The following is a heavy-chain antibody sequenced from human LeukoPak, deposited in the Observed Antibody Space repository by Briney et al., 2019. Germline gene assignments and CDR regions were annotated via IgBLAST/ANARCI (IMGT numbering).Heavy chain of an antibody. J-gene: IGHJ4*02. D-gene: IGHD3-3*01. CDR3: ARSGYHQPFDY. CDR2: IYSSGSR. V-gene: IGHV4-4*07. CDR1: GDSLDGHY. Sequence: SETLSLTCTVSGDSLDGHYWYWIRQPAGKGLEWIGRIYSSGSRNYAPSLKSRVTMSIDTSKKSLSLKLNTVTAADTAVYYCARSGYHQPFDYWGQGTLVTVSS.